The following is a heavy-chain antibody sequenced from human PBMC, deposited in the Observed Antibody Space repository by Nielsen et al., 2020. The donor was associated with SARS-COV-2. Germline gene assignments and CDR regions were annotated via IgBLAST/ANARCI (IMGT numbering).Heavy chain of an antibody. J-gene: IGHJ6*02. CDR3: ATLEGCSSSSCWRGDYFGLDV. V-gene: IGHV4-34*01. D-gene: IGHD2-2*01. Sequence: WIRQPPGKGLEWIGEIDQSGSTNRNPSLKSRVTISVDTSKNQFSLKLNSVTAADTAVYFCATLEGCSSSSCWRGDYFGLDVWGHGTTVTVSS. CDR2: IDQSGST.